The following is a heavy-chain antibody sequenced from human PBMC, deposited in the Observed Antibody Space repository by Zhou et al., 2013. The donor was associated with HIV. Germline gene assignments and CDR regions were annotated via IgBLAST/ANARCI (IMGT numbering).Heavy chain of an antibody. CDR2: INPSGGST. CDR3: ARGIVVVLVYDAFDI. D-gene: IGHD2-21*01. J-gene: IGHJ3*02. Sequence: QVQLVQSGAEVKKPGASVKVSCKASGYTFSMYYMHWVRQAPGQGLEWMGIINPSGGSTSYAQKFQGRITMTRDTSTSTVYMELSSLRSEDTAVYYCARGIVVVLVYDAFDIWGQGTVVTVSS. CDR1: GYTFSMYY. V-gene: IGHV1-46*01.